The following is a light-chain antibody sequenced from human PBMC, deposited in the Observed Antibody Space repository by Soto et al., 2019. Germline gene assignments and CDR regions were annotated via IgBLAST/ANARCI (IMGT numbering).Light chain of an antibody. V-gene: IGLV2-23*02. Sequence: QSALTQPASVSGSPGQSITISCTGTSSDVGSYNLVSWYQQYPGKAPKVMIYEVNKRPSGISNRFSASKSGNTASLTISGLQAEDEADYYCFSTGGGGTIMVFGGGTKVTVL. CDR1: SSDVGSYNL. J-gene: IGLJ3*02. CDR2: EVN. CDR3: FSTGGGGTIMV.